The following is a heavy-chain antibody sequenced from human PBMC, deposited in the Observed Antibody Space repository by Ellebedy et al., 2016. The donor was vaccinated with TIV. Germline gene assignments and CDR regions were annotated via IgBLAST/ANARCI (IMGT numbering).Heavy chain of an antibody. CDR2: MNPNSGNT. J-gene: IGHJ4*02. Sequence: ASVKVSXXASGYTFTSYDINWVRQATGQGLEWMGWMNPNSGNTGYAQKFQGRVTMTRNTSISTAYMELSSLRSEDTAVYYCARGGGIAAAGTNDYWGQGTLVTVSS. V-gene: IGHV1-8*01. CDR1: GYTFTSYD. D-gene: IGHD6-13*01. CDR3: ARGGGIAAAGTNDY.